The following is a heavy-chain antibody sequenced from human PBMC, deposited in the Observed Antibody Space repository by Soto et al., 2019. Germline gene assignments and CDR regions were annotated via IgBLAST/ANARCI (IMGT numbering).Heavy chain of an antibody. J-gene: IGHJ4*02. CDR3: GRVPDY. V-gene: IGHV4-30-2*01. Sequence: SETLSLTCTVSGGSVSSGSYYWSWIRQPPGKGLELIGYIYHSASTYYNPSLKSRVTISVDRSKNQLSLKLSSVTAADTAVYYCGRVPDYWGQGTLVTVSS. CDR2: IYHSAST. CDR1: GGSVSSGSYY.